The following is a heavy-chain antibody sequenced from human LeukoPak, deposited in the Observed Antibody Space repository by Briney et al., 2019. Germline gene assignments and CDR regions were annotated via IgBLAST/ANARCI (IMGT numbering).Heavy chain of an antibody. J-gene: IGHJ4*02. CDR2: INAGNGNT. CDR3: ASRYCSGGSCYSGLDY. V-gene: IGHV1-3*01. D-gene: IGHD2-15*01. Sequence: ASVKVSCKASGYTFTSDAMHWVRQAPGQRLEWMGWINAGNGNTKYSQKFQGRVTITRDTSASTAYMELSSLRSEDTAVYYCASRYCSGGSCYSGLDYWGQGTLVTVSS. CDR1: GYTFTSDA.